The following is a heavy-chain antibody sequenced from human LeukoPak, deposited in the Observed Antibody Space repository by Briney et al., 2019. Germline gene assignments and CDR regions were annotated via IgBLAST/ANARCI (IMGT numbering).Heavy chain of an antibody. D-gene: IGHD3-22*01. CDR1: GFTFSSYG. CDR3: ARDVRDDSSGYGFDY. CDR2: ISYDGSNK. V-gene: IGHV3-30*03. J-gene: IGHJ4*02. Sequence: GGSLRLSCAASGFTFSSYGMHWVRQAPGKGLEWVAVISYDGSNKYYADSVKGRFTISRDNSKNTLYLQMNSLRAEDTAVYYCARDVRDDSSGYGFDYWGQGTLVTVSS.